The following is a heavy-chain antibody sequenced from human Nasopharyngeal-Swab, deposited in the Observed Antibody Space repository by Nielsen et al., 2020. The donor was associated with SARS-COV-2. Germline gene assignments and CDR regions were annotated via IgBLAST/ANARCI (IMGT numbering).Heavy chain of an antibody. CDR2: ISGSGGST. Sequence: GESLKISCAASGFTFSSYAMSWVRQAPGKGLEWVSAISGSGGSTYYADSVKGRFTISRDNSKNTLYLQMNSLRAEDTAVYYCATRAVAGFFDYWGQGTLVTVSS. CDR1: GFTFSSYA. J-gene: IGHJ4*02. CDR3: ATRAVAGFFDY. D-gene: IGHD6-19*01. V-gene: IGHV3-23*01.